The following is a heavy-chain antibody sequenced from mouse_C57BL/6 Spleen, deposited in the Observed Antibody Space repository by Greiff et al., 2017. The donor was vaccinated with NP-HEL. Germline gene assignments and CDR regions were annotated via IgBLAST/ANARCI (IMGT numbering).Heavy chain of an antibody. CDR1: GYTFTDHT. J-gene: IGHJ4*01. CDR3: ARRAVVAYYAMDY. Sequence: VQLQESDAELVKPGASVKISCKVSGYTFTDHTIHWMKQRPEQGLEWIGYIYPRDGSTKYNEKFKGKATLTADKSSSTAYMQLNSLTSEDSAVYFCARRAVVAYYAMDYWGQGTSVTVSS. V-gene: IGHV1-78*01. D-gene: IGHD1-1*01. CDR2: IYPRDGST.